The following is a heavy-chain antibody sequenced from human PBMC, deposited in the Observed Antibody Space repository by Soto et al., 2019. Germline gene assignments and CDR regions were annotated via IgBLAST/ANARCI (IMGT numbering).Heavy chain of an antibody. CDR3: AQRQSGWYVY. D-gene: IGHD6-19*01. J-gene: IGHJ4*02. V-gene: IGHV3-74*01. Sequence: LRLSCAASGFTFSSFWMHWVRQAPGKGLVWVSRISSDGSSTSYADSVKGRFTISRDNAKNTLYLQMNSLRAEDTAVYYCAQRQSGWYVYWGQGTLVTVSS. CDR2: ISSDGSST. CDR1: GFTFSSFW.